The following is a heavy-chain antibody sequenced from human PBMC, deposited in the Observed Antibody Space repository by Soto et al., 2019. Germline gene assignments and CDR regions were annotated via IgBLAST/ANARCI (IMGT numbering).Heavy chain of an antibody. CDR1: GGTFSSYA. Sequence: ASVKVSCKASGGTFSSYAISWVRQAPGQGLEWMGGIIPIFGTANYAQKFQGRVTITADESTSTSYMELSSLRSEDTAVYYCAREQYNWNYYYFDYWGQGTLVTVSS. CDR2: IIPIFGTA. CDR3: AREQYNWNYYYFDY. J-gene: IGHJ4*02. V-gene: IGHV1-69*13. D-gene: IGHD1-7*01.